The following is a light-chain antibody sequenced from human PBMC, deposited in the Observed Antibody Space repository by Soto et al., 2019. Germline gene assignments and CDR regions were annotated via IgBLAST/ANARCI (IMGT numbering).Light chain of an antibody. CDR3: RSYAASNNFYFV. CDR1: SSDVGGYNY. CDR2: EVT. J-gene: IGLJ3*02. Sequence: QSALTQPPSASGSPGQSVTISCTGTSSDVGGYNYVSWYQQYPGRAPKLMIYEVTKRPSGVPDRFSGSNSGNTASLTVSGRQAEDEADYYCRSYAASNNFYFVFGGGTQLTVL. V-gene: IGLV2-8*01.